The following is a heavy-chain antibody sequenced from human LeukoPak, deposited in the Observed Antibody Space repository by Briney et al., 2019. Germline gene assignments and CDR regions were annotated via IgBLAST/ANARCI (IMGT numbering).Heavy chain of an antibody. D-gene: IGHD3-10*01. CDR3: ARAGGSYGSGTYLGIDY. Sequence: SETLSLTCNVSGGPISNYYWSWIRQPPGKGLEWIGYIYYSGSTNYNPSLSSRVTISVDTSKNQFSLKLSSVTAADTAVYYCARAGGSYGSGTYLGIDYWGQGTLVTVSS. J-gene: IGHJ4*02. V-gene: IGHV4-59*08. CDR1: GGPISNYY. CDR2: IYYSGST.